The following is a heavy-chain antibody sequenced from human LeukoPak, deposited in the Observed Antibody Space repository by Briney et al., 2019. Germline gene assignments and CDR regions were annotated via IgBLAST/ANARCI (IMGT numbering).Heavy chain of an antibody. Sequence: SETLSLTCTVSGGSISSSSFYWGWIRQPPGKGLEWIGSIYSSGITYYNPSLKSRVTVSVHTSKNQFSLKLSSVTAADTALYYCARHPYYYDSGGYYSHFDSWGQGTLVTVSS. J-gene: IGHJ4*02. D-gene: IGHD3-22*01. CDR2: IYSSGIT. CDR1: GGSISSSSFY. V-gene: IGHV4-39*01. CDR3: ARHPYYYDSGGYYSHFDS.